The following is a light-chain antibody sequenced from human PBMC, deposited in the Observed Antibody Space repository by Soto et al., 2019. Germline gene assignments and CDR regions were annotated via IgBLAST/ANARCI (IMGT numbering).Light chain of an antibody. J-gene: IGKJ4*01. CDR3: QQRSNWPLT. Sequence: EILLTQSPATLSLSPRERATLSCRAGQSVSSYLAWYQQKPGQVPRLLIYDASNRATGIPGRFSGSESGTDVALPISRLEPEDFAVYYCQQRSNWPLTFGGGTKVEIK. CDR2: DAS. CDR1: QSVSSY. V-gene: IGKV3-11*01.